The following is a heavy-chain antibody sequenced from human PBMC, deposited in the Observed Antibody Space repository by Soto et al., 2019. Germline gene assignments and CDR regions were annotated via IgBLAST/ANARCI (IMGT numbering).Heavy chain of an antibody. CDR3: ARISARRNDFDV. J-gene: IGHJ3*01. CDR2: ITPYNGNT. CDR1: NYLFGAFG. Sequence: QVPLVQSGAEVKNPGASVKVSCQASNYLFGAFGISWVRQAPGQGLEWMGWITPYNGNTHYAEKFQDRVTMTADKSTTTAYMEVRRLTSDDPAVYFCARISARRNDFDVWGQGTVVTVSS. V-gene: IGHV1-18*01.